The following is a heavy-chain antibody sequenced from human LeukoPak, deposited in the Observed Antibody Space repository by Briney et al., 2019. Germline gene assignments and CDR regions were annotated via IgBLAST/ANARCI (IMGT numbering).Heavy chain of an antibody. Sequence: PSQTLSLTCTVSGGSISSGGYYWNWIRQHPGKGLEWIGYMYYSGSTYYNPSLKSRVIISVDTSTIQFSLKLSSVTAADTAVYYCASHSTVTFNSWGPGTLVTVSS. J-gene: IGHJ5*01. CDR1: GGSISSGGYY. CDR3: ASHSTVTFNS. D-gene: IGHD4-17*01. CDR2: MYYSGST. V-gene: IGHV4-31*03.